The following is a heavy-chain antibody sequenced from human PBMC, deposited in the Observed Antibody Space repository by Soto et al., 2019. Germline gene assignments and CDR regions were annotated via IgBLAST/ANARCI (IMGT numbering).Heavy chain of an antibody. D-gene: IGHD2-2*01. CDR1: GGSISSGGFY. Sequence: PSETLSLTCTVSGGSISSGGFYWSWIRQLPGKGLECIGYIYYNGITYYSPSLKSRVAISVDTSKNQFSLKLSSMTAADTAVYYCARAGRGCTSTFCTNYCDPWGQGTLVTVSS. V-gene: IGHV4-31*03. J-gene: IGHJ5*02. CDR2: IYYNGIT. CDR3: ARAGRGCTSTFCTNYCDP.